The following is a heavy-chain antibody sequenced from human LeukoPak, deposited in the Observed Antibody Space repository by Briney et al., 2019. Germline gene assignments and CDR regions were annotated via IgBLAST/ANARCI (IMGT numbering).Heavy chain of an antibody. CDR2: ISYDGSNK. CDR3: AKEGIKGAFDI. V-gene: IGHV3-30*18. CDR1: GFTFSSYG. J-gene: IGHJ3*02. Sequence: PGRSLRLSCAASGFTFSSYGMHWVRQAPGKGLEWVAVISYDGSNKYYADSVKGRFTTSRDNSKNTLYLQMNSLRAEDTAVYYCAKEGIKGAFDIWGQGTMVTVSS. D-gene: IGHD5-24*01.